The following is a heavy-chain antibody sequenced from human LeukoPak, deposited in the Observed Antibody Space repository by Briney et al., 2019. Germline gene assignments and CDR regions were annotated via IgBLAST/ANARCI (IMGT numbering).Heavy chain of an antibody. J-gene: IGHJ4*02. V-gene: IGHV3-48*01. CDR2: ISTSSSTI. CDR1: GFTFSSYS. D-gene: IGHD6-19*01. Sequence: GGSLRLSCAASGFTFSSYSMNWVRQAPGKGLEWISYISTSSSTIYYADSVKGRFTISRDNGKNSLYLQMNSLRVEDTAVYFCARRGYTSAWDYWGQGTLVTVSS. CDR3: ARRGYTSAWDY.